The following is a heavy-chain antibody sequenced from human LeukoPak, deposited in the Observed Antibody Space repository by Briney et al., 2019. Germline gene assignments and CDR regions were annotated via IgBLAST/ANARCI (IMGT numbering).Heavy chain of an antibody. Sequence: PGGSLRLSCAASGFTFSSYAMSWVRPAPGKGLEWVSVIHSGGSTYYADSVKGRFTISRDNSKNTLYLQMNSLRVEDTAVYYCARDPPVCSTSCLDYWGQGTLVTVSS. D-gene: IGHD2-2*01. J-gene: IGHJ4*02. CDR1: GFTFSSYA. V-gene: IGHV3-53*01. CDR2: IHSGGST. CDR3: ARDPPVCSTSCLDY.